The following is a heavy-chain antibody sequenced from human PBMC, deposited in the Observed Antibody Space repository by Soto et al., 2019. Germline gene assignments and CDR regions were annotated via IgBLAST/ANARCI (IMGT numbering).Heavy chain of an antibody. Sequence: QVQLVQSGAEVKKPGASVRVSCKASGDTLNKFGFTWVRQAPGQGLEWMGWISVNNGNTNYAQKFQGRVSLTTNRSTSTAHMELRSLGSDDTALYYCASLRSTYDDFWNQGGAFDIWGQGTPVTVSS. CDR2: ISVNNGNT. D-gene: IGHD3-3*01. CDR3: ASLRSTYDDFWNQGGAFDI. CDR1: GDTLNKFG. J-gene: IGHJ3*02. V-gene: IGHV1-18*01.